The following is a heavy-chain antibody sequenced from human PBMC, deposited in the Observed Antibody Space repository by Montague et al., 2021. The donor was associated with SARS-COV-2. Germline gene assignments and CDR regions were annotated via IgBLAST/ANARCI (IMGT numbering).Heavy chain of an antibody. CDR3: ARGRVEITMIAVVFTGGIYYYGY. J-gene: IGHJ4*02. CDR2: IDHSGST. Sequence: SETLSLTCAVYGGSFSGYDWSWIRQSPGKGLEWIGEIDHSGSTKYNPSLKSRLTLSVDTSKNQFSLKLSSVTAADTAVYYCARGRVEITMIAVVFTGGIYYYGYLGRGTLVTVSS. V-gene: IGHV4-34*01. CDR1: GGSFSGYD. D-gene: IGHD3-22*01.